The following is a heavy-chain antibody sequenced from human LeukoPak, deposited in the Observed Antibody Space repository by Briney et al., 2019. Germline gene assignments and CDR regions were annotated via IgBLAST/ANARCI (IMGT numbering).Heavy chain of an antibody. V-gene: IGHV3-30*18. J-gene: IGHJ4*02. CDR1: GFTFSSYG. CDR3: AKDFEAATPRGVGSEFDY. D-gene: IGHD2-15*01. CDR2: ISYDGSNK. Sequence: GGSLRLSCAASGFTFSSYGMHWVRQAPGKGLEWVAVISYDGSNKYYADSVKGRFTISRDNSKNTLYLQMNSLRAEDTAAYYCAKDFEAATPRGVGSEFDYWGQGTLVTVSS.